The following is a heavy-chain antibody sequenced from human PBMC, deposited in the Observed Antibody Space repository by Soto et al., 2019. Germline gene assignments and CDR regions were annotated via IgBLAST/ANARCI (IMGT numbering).Heavy chain of an antibody. CDR1: GFTFSSFG. CDR2: IWFDGTKK. J-gene: IGHJ4*02. D-gene: IGHD5-18*01. V-gene: IGHV3-30*19. CDR3: ARDRRYSYGYSDY. Sequence: AGGSLRLSCAASGFTFSSFGMNWVRQAPGKGLEWVAVIWFDGTKKYYADSVKGRFTISRDNSKNTLYPQMNSLRAEDTAVYYCARDRRYSYGYSDYWGQGTLVTVSS.